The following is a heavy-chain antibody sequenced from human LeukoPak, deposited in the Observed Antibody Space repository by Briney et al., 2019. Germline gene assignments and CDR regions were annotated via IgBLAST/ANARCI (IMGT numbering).Heavy chain of an antibody. J-gene: IGHJ6*02. CDR1: GFTFSSYA. CDR3: AKDHPHSSGYYDLYGMDV. Sequence: GGSLRLSCAASGFTFSSYAMSCVRHAPGKGLEWVSAISGSGGSTYYADSVKGRFTISRDNSKNTLYLQMNSLRAEDTAVYYCAKDHPHSSGYYDLYGMDVWGQGTTVTVSS. CDR2: ISGSGGST. V-gene: IGHV3-23*01. D-gene: IGHD3-22*01.